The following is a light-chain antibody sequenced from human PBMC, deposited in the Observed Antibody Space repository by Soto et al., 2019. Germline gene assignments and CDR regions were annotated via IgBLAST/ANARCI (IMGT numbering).Light chain of an antibody. Sequence: QSVLTQPASVSGSPGQSITISCTGTSSDVGSRNLVSWYQQHPGKAPKLIIYEVTKWPSGVSNRVSGSKSGNTASLTIFGLLAEDEADYYCCSYAGSYTWVFGGGTQLTVL. J-gene: IGLJ3*02. CDR2: EVT. V-gene: IGLV2-23*02. CDR3: CSYAGSYTWV. CDR1: SSDVGSRNL.